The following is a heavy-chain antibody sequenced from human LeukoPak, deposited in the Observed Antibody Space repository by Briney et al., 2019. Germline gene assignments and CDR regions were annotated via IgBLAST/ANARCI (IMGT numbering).Heavy chain of an antibody. D-gene: IGHD3-16*01. CDR3: AKGSTYAYEYYFDS. V-gene: IGHV3-23*01. Sequence: PGGSLRLSCADSGFTFRSYAMNWVRQAPGKGLEWVSVISGTGASTYYADSVKGRFAISRDNSKDTLYLQMNSLRAEDTAIHYCAKGSTYAYEYYFDSWGQGTLVTVSS. CDR1: GFTFRSYA. J-gene: IGHJ4*02. CDR2: ISGTGAST.